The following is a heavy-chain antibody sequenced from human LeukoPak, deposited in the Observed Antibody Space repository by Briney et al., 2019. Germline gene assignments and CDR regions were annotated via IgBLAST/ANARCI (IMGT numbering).Heavy chain of an antibody. V-gene: IGHV3-33*01. J-gene: IGHJ5*02. Sequence: GRSLRLSCAASGFTFSFYGMHWVRQAPGKGLEWVAVIWSDGSNKYYADSVKGRFTISGDNSKNTLYLQMNSLRAEDTAVYYCAREDGSASYYNNWFDPWGQGTLVTVSS. D-gene: IGHD3-10*01. CDR1: GFTFSFYG. CDR2: IWSDGSNK. CDR3: AREDGSASYYNNWFDP.